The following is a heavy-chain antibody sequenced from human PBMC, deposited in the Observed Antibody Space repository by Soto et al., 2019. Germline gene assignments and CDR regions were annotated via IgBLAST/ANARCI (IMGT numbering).Heavy chain of an antibody. CDR1: GFTFSSYS. CDR3: AREPPQGVVAATYNWFDP. D-gene: IGHD2-15*01. V-gene: IGHV3-48*02. Sequence: XESLRLSCAASGFTFSSYSMNWVRQAPGKGLEWVSYISSSSSTIYYADSVKGRFTISRDNAKNSLYLQMNSLRDEDTAVYYCAREPPQGVVAATYNWFDPWGQGTLVTVPS. J-gene: IGHJ5*02. CDR2: ISSSSSTI.